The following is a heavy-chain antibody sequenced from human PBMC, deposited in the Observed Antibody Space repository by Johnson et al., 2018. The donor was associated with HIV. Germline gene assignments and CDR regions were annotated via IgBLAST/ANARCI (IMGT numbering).Heavy chain of an antibody. V-gene: IGHV3-64*01. D-gene: IGHD1-26*01. CDR3: ARDGNGLGGIVGARGAFDI. CDR1: GFTFSSYA. J-gene: IGHJ3*02. CDR2: ISSNGGST. Sequence: VQLVESGGGLVQPGGSLRLSCAASGFTFSSYAIHWVRQAPGKGLDYVSAISSNGGSTYYANSVKGRFTISRDNSKNTLYLQMGSLRAEDMAVYYCARDGNGLGGIVGARGAFDIWGQGTMVTVSS.